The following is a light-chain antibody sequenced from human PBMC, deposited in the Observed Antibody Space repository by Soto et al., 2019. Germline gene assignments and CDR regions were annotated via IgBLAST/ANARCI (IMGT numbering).Light chain of an antibody. J-gene: IGLJ2*01. CDR2: EVS. V-gene: IGLV2-23*02. CDR1: SRDVGGYNY. CDR3: CSYAGSSTL. Sequence: QSALTQPASVSGSPGQSITISCTGTSRDVGGYNYVSWHQQHPGKAPKVIITEVSNRPSGVSNRFSGSKSGNTASLTISGLQAEDEADYYCCSYAGSSTLFGGGTKLTVL.